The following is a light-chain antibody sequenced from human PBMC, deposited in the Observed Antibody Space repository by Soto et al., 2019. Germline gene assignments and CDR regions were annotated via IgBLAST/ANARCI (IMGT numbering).Light chain of an antibody. V-gene: IGLV2-14*01. CDR2: EVS. CDR1: SSDIGSNNY. CDR3: SSYTTTTRR. J-gene: IGLJ3*02. Sequence: QSALTQPASVSGSPGQSITISCTGTSSDIGSNNYVSWFQQRPGKAPTLIIDEVSNRPSGVSTHFSGAKSGNTASLTISGLLPEDEAEYYCSSYTTTTRRFGGGTKLTV.